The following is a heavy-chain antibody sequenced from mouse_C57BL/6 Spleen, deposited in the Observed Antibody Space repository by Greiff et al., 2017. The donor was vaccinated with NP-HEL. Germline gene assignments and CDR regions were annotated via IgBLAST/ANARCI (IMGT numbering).Heavy chain of an antibody. CDR1: GFTFSSYG. D-gene: IGHD1-1*01. CDR2: ISSGGSYT. CDR3: ARRGYYGSSQYYFDY. J-gene: IGHJ2*01. V-gene: IGHV5-6*02. Sequence: DVKLVESGGDLVKPGGSLKLSCAASGFTFSSYGMSWVRQTPDKRLEWVATISSGGSYTYYPDSVKGRFTISRDNAKNTLYLQMSSLKSEDTAMYYCARRGYYGSSQYYFDYWGQGTTLTVSS.